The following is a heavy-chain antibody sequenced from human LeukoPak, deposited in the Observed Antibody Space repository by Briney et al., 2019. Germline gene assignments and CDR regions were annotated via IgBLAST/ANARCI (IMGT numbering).Heavy chain of an antibody. CDR1: GFTFSNYA. Sequence: GGSLRLSCAASGFTFSNYAILWVRQAPGKGLEWVAVISYDGSSKNFADSVKGRFTISRDNSKNTLYLQMNSLRAEDTAVYYCAREIQFLEWLFESRDIAYDYWGQGTLVTVSS. J-gene: IGHJ4*02. CDR3: AREIQFLEWLFESRDIAYDY. CDR2: ISYDGSSK. D-gene: IGHD3-3*01. V-gene: IGHV3-30-3*01.